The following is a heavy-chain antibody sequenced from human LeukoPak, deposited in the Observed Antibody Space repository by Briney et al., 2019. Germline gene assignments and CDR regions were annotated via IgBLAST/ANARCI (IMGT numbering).Heavy chain of an antibody. CDR2: IYYSGST. CDR3: ARAFTNWNYGNWFDP. V-gene: IGHV4-59*01. J-gene: IGHJ5*02. Sequence: PSETLSLTCTVSGGSISSYYWSWIRQTPGKGLEWIGYIYYSGSTNYNPSLKSRVTISVDTSKNQFSLKLSSVTAADTAVYYCARAFTNWNYGNWFDPWGQGTLVTVSS. D-gene: IGHD1-7*01. CDR1: GGSISSYY.